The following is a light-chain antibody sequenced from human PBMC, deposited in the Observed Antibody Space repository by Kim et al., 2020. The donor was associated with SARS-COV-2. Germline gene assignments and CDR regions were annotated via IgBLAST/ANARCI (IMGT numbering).Light chain of an antibody. V-gene: IGKV3-20*01. CDR1: QSVSSSY. CDR2: GES. J-gene: IGKJ2*01. Sequence: PGESATLSCRASQSVSSSYLAWYQQKPGQAPRLLIYGESSRATGIPDRFSGSGSGTDFTLTISRLEPEDFAVYYCQQYGSSPLYTFGQGTKLEI. CDR3: QQYGSSPLYT.